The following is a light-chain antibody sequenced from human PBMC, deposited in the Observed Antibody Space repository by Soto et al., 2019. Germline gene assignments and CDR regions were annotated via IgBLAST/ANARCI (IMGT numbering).Light chain of an antibody. CDR3: CSYAGGRTYV. CDR1: NSDVGGHTL. V-gene: IGLV2-23*01. Sequence: QSALTQPASVSGSPVQSITISCIGTNSDVGGHTLVSWYQQHPGKAPRPLIYGGSERPSGVSDRFSGSKSGNTASQTISGLQAEDEADYYCCSYAGGRTYVFGTGTKVTVL. CDR2: GGS. J-gene: IGLJ1*01.